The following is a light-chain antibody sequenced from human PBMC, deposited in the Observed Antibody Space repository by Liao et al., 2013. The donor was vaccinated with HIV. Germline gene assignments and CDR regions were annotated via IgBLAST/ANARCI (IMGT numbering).Light chain of an antibody. V-gene: IGLV3-1*01. Sequence: SYELTQPPSVSVSPGQTASISCSGDNLGNKFVSWHQQRPGQSPVLVIYQDNKRPSGIPERFSGSTSGNTATLTISGTQATDEAEYFCQAWDSSTDYVFGTGTKVTVL. J-gene: IGLJ1*01. CDR1: NLGNKF. CDR2: QDN. CDR3: QAWDSSTDYV.